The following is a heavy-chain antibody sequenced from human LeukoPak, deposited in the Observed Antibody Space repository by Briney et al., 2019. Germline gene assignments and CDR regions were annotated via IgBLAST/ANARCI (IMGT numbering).Heavy chain of an antibody. CDR3: ARDRSYYSDTGTDY. V-gene: IGHV4-61*02. CDR1: GVSISRGSHY. J-gene: IGHJ4*02. D-gene: IGHD3-22*01. Sequence: SETLSLTCTVSGVSISRGSHYWSWIRQPAGKGLEWIGRIHTTGNTNYSSSLWRRVTISVDTSKNQVSLRLHSVTAADTAVYYCARDRSYYSDTGTDYWGQGALVTVSS. CDR2: IHTTGNT.